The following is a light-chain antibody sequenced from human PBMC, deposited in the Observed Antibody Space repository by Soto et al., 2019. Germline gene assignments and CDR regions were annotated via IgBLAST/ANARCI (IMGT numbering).Light chain of an antibody. J-gene: IGKJ1*01. V-gene: IGKV1-5*01. CDR2: DAS. Sequence: DIQMTQSPSTLSASVGDRVTITCRSSQSISGYLAWYQQKPGKAPKLLIYDASSLESGVPSRFSGSASGTEFTLTISSLQPDDFATYYCQQYNTYPWKFGQGTKVDIK. CDR1: QSISGY. CDR3: QQYNTYPWK.